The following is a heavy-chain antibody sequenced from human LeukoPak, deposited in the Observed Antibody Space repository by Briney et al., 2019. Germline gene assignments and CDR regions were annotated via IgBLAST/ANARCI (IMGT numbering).Heavy chain of an antibody. Sequence: SETLSLTCTVSGYSISSGYYWGWIRQPPGKGLEWIGSIYHSGSTYYNPSLKSRVTISVDTSKNQFSLKLSSVTAADTAVYYCASRITMIVAANHAFDIWGQGTMVTVSS. CDR2: IYHSGST. CDR3: ASRITMIVAANHAFDI. V-gene: IGHV4-38-2*02. D-gene: IGHD3-22*01. CDR1: GYSISSGYY. J-gene: IGHJ3*02.